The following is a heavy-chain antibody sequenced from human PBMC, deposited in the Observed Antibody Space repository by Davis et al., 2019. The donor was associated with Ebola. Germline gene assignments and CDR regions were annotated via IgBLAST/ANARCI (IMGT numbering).Heavy chain of an antibody. CDR2: INTSGST. Sequence: PSETLSLTCTVSGGAISRFYWSWIRQSAGKGLEWVGRINTSGSTNYNPSLRSRVTMSVDTSKNKFFLKLRSVTAADTAVYYCARELVPTTITHYYGMDVWGQGTTVTVSS. J-gene: IGHJ6*02. CDR3: ARELVPTTITHYYGMDV. V-gene: IGHV4-4*07. D-gene: IGHD4/OR15-4a*01. CDR1: GGAISRFY.